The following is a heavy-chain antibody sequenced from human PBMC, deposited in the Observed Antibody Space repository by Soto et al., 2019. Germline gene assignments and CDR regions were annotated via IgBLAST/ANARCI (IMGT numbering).Heavy chain of an antibody. CDR1: GFSLSTSGVG. J-gene: IGHJ4*02. D-gene: IGHD3-3*01. CDR3: AHRIHYDFWSGSGPFDY. CDR2: VYWDDDK. Sequence: SGPTLVKPTQTLTLTCTFSGFSLSTSGVGVGWIRQPPGKALEWLALVYWDDDKRYSPSLKSRLTIAKDTSKNQVVLTMTNMDPVDTATYYCAHRIHYDFWSGSGPFDYWGPGTQVTVSS. V-gene: IGHV2-5*02.